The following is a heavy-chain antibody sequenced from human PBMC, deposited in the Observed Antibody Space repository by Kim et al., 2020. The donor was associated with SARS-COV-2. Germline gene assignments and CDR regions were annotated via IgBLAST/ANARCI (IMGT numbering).Heavy chain of an antibody. D-gene: IGHD6-19*01. Sequence: GGSLRLSCTASGFTFGSAHMHWVRQAPGKGPEWVALVSADESNKNYVDSVNGRFTVSRDNSQNTLFLQIDSLRPEYTAMYYCAREGHSSGRAGTFDYWG. V-gene: IGHV3-30*03. CDR2: VSADESNK. CDR3: AREGHSSGRAGTFDY. J-gene: IGHJ4*01. CDR1: GFTFGSAH.